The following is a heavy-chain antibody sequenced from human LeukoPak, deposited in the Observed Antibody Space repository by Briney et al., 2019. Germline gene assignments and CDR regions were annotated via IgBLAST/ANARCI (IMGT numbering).Heavy chain of an antibody. V-gene: IGHV1-2*02. D-gene: IGHD6-13*01. CDR2: IKPKSGGA. J-gene: IGHJ5*02. CDR1: GYTFTGYY. Sequence: ASVKVSCKASGYTFTGYYIHWVRQAPGQGLEWMGWIKPKSGGANYAQKFQGRVTMTRDTSISTAYMELSRLRSVDTAVYYCAREDFCSSGSCFDPWGQGTLVTVSS. CDR3: AREDFCSSGSCFDP.